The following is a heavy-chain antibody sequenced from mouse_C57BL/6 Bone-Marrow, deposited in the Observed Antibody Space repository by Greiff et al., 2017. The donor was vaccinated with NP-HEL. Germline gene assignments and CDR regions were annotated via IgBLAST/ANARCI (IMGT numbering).Heavy chain of an antibody. V-gene: IGHV1-64*01. CDR1: GYTFTSYW. Sequence: QVQLQQPGAELVKPGASVKLSCKASGYTFTSYWMHWVKQRPGQGLEWIGMIHPNSGSTKYNETFTSKATRIVDKSSSTAYIQLSSLTSEDAAVYYCTRNVLQWFAYWGQGTLVTVSA. CDR3: TRNVLQWFAY. CDR2: IHPNSGST. J-gene: IGHJ3*01.